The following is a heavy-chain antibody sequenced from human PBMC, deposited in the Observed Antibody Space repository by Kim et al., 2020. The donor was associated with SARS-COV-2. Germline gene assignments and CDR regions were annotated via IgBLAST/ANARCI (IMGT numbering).Heavy chain of an antibody. J-gene: IGHJ4*02. CDR2: TT. CDR3: TTDYGSYYPDY. D-gene: IGHD3-10*01. Sequence: TTDYAAPVKGRVTISRDDARDTLYLEMYSLKTDDTAVYYCTTDYGSYYPDYWGQGTLVTVSA. V-gene: IGHV3-15*01.